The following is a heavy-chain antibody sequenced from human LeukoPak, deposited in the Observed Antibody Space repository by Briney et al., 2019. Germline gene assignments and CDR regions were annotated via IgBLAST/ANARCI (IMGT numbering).Heavy chain of an antibody. CDR3: ARDTDLAGKWPTCYGMDV. J-gene: IGHJ6*02. Sequence: PSETLSLTCPVSGGSISSYYWSWIRQPPGKGLEWIGYIYYSGSTNYNPSLKSRVTISVDTSKNQFSLKLSSVTAADTAVYYCARDTDLAGKWPTCYGMDVWGQGTTVTVSS. CDR1: GGSISSYY. CDR2: IYYSGST. V-gene: IGHV4-59*01. D-gene: IGHD5-12*01.